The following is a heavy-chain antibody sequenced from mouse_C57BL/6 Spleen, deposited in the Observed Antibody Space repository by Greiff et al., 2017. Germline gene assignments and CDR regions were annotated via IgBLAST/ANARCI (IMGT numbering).Heavy chain of an antibody. Sequence: EVQGVESGGGLVQPKGSLKLSCAASGFTFNTYAMHWVRQAPGKGLEWVARIRSKSSNYATYYADSVKDRFTISRDDSQSMLYLKMNNLKTEDTAMYYCVRDGPYYSNFPFAYWGQGTLVTVSA. CDR1: GFTFNTYA. V-gene: IGHV10-3*01. CDR3: VRDGPYYSNFPFAY. D-gene: IGHD2-5*01. J-gene: IGHJ3*01. CDR2: IRSKSSNYAT.